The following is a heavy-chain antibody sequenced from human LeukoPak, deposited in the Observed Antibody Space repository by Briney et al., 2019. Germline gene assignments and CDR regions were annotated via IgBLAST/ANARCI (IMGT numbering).Heavy chain of an antibody. J-gene: IGHJ4*02. CDR2: INPNSGGT. Sequence: ASVKVSCQASGYTFTGYYMHWVRQAPGQGLEWMGWINPNSGGTNYAQKFQGRVTMTRDTSISTAYMELSRLRSDDTAVYYCARVVGATNEFDYWGQGTLVTVSS. CDR3: ARVVGATNEFDY. CDR1: GYTFTGYY. V-gene: IGHV1-2*02. D-gene: IGHD1-26*01.